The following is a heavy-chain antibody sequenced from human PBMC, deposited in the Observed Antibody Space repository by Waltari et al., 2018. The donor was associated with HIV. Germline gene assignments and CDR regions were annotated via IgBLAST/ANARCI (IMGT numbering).Heavy chain of an antibody. Sequence: HVQLQESGPGLVKPSQTLSLSCTVSGASISRGDYYWSWIRQHPGKGLEWIGYIYYSGYTHYSPSLQSRVTISVDTSKNHFSLNLSSVTAADTAVYYCARDKYGGHWFDPWGQGTLVTVSS. D-gene: IGHD4-17*01. CDR1: GASISRGDYY. V-gene: IGHV4-31*03. J-gene: IGHJ5*02. CDR2: IYYSGYT. CDR3: ARDKYGGHWFDP.